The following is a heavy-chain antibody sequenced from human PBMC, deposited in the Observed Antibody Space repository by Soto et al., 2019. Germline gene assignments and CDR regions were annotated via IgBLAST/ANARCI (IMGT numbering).Heavy chain of an antibody. CDR1: GFIVSDTY. D-gene: IGHD2-15*01. CDR2: ISNRGDT. V-gene: IGHV3-66*01. Sequence: EVQLVESGGGLVQPGGSLRLSCTASGFIVSDTYVNWVRQAPGKGLEWVSVISNRGDTHYADSVRGRFSLSRDISDNTLHLXXNXXXXXXXXVYYCAREPRYCRGGSCSITGDAYDIWGQGTMVTVSS. J-gene: IGHJ3*02. CDR3: AREPRYCRGGSCSITGDAYDI.